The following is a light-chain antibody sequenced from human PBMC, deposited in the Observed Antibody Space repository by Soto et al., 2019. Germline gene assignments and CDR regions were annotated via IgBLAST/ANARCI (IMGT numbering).Light chain of an antibody. CDR2: AAS. CDR3: QQANSFPLS. V-gene: IGKV1D-12*01. Sequence: DIQMTQSPSSLSASVGDRITITCRANESVGNWLAWYQQKPGKAPKLLIYAASTLQSGVPSRFRGSRSGTVFSLTVSSLQPEDFATYYCQQANSFPLSFGGGTKVDIK. CDR1: ESVGNW. J-gene: IGKJ4*01.